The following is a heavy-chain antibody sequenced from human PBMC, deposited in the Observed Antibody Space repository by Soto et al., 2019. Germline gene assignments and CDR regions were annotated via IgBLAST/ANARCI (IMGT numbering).Heavy chain of an antibody. D-gene: IGHD2-2*01. CDR2: INHSGST. CDR1: GGSFSGYY. V-gene: IGHV4-34*01. Sequence: PSETLSLTCAVYGGSFSGYYWSWIRQPPGKGLEWIGEINHSGSTNYNPSLKSRVTISVDTSKNQFSLKLSSVTAADTAVYYCASARWRYCSSTSCSNWFDPWGQGTLVTVSS. CDR3: ASARWRYCSSTSCSNWFDP. J-gene: IGHJ5*02.